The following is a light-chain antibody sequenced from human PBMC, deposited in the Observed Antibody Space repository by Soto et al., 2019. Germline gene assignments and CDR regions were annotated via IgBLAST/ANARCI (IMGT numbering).Light chain of an antibody. CDR3: NSYTSSSTYV. J-gene: IGLJ1*01. CDR2: DVS. V-gene: IGLV2-14*01. CDR1: SSDVGGYNY. Sequence: QSALTQPASVSGAPGQAIPISCTGTSSDVGGYNYVSWYQQHPGKAPKLMIYDVSNRPSGVSNRFSGSKSGNTASLTISGLQAEDEADYYCNSYTSSSTYVFGTGTKVTV.